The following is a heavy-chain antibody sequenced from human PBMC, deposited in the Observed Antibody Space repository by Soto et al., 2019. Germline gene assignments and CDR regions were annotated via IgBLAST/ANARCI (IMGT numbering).Heavy chain of an antibody. J-gene: IGHJ5*02. Sequence: GGSLRLSCAASGFTFSSYAMSWVRQAPGKGLEWVSAISGSGGSTYYADSVKGRFTISRDNSKNTLYLQMNSLRAEDTAVYYCAKDPYCGGDCYPHNWSDPWGQGTLVTVS. V-gene: IGHV3-23*01. CDR2: ISGSGGST. D-gene: IGHD2-21*02. CDR3: AKDPYCGGDCYPHNWSDP. CDR1: GFTFSSYA.